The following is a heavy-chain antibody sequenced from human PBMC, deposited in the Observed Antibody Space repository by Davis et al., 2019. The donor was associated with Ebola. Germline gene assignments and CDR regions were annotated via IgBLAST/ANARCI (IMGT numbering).Heavy chain of an antibody. Sequence: GGSLRPSCAASGFTFSSAWMNWVRQATGKWVSYISSSSSTIYYADSVKCRFTISRDNAKNSLYLQMNSLRAEDTGIYYCARGGDYDHYYHGMDVWGQGTAVTVSS. D-gene: IGHD4-17*01. CDR1: GFTFSSAW. V-gene: IGHV3-48*01. CDR3: ARGGDYDHYYHGMDV. J-gene: IGHJ6*02. CDR2: ISSSSSTI.